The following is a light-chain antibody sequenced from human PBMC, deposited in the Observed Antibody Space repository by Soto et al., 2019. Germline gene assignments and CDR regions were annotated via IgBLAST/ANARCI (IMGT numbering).Light chain of an antibody. V-gene: IGKV1-5*03. CDR1: QTISIW. CDR2: KAS. J-gene: IGKJ1*01. Sequence: MQMTHAPSTLSSSVGYRVTITCRASQTISIWLAWYQQKPGKAPKILIYKASSLESGVPSRFIGSGSGTEFTLTISSLQPDAFATYYCQPYSNYTTRTFGQWTKV. CDR3: QPYSNYTTRT.